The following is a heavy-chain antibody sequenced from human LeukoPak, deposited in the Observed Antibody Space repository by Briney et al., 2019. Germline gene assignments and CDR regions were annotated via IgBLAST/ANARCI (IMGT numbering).Heavy chain of an antibody. V-gene: IGHV4-38-2*02. CDR1: GYSISSGYY. CDR3: AAASGSYYYYYMDV. D-gene: IGHD1-26*01. CDR2: IYHSGST. J-gene: IGHJ6*03. Sequence: PSETLSLTCTVSGYSISSGYYWGWIRQPPGKGLEWIGSIYHSGSTYYNPSLKSRVTISVDTSKNQFSLKLSSVTAADTAVHYCAAASGSYYYYYMDVWGKGTTVTVSS.